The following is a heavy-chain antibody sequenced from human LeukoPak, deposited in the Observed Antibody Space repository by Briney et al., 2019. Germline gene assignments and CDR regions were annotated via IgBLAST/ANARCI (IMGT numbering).Heavy chain of an antibody. V-gene: IGHV3-7*03. CDR3: ARGFSYDFWSGYSVFGP. CDR2: IKQDGSEK. Sequence: GGSLRLSCAASGFTFSSCWMSWVRQAPGKGLEWVANIKQDGSEKYYVDSVKGRFTISRDNAKNSLYLQMNSLRAEDTAVYYCARGFSYDFWSGYSVFGPWGQGTLVTVSS. CDR1: GFTFSSCW. J-gene: IGHJ5*02. D-gene: IGHD3-3*01.